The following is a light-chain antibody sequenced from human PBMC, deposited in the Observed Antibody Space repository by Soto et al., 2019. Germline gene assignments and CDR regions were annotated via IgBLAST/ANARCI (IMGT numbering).Light chain of an antibody. CDR1: NSNIGSGT. Sequence: QSVLTQPPSASGTPGQRVTISCSGSNSNIGSGTVNWYQQLPGTAPKLLIYNNNQWPSGVPDRFSGSKSGTSGSLAISGLQSEDEADYYCASWDDSLNGLYVFGTGTKGTVL. J-gene: IGLJ1*01. V-gene: IGLV1-44*01. CDR2: NNN. CDR3: ASWDDSLNGLYV.